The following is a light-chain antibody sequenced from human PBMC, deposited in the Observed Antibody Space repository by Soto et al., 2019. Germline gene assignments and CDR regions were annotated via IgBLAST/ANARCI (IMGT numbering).Light chain of an antibody. CDR1: QSISIW. CDR3: QHYNSYPTWT. CDR2: KAS. V-gene: IGKV1-5*03. J-gene: IGKJ1*01. Sequence: DIQMTQSPSTLSASVGDRVTITCRASQSISIWLAWYQQEPGKAPKLLIYKASSLQSGVPARFSGSGSGTEFTLTISSLQPDDFATYYCQHYNSYPTWTFGQGTKVEIK.